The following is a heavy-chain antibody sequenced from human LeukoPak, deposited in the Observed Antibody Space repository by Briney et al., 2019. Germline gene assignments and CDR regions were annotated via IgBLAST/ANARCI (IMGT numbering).Heavy chain of an antibody. J-gene: IGHJ4*02. D-gene: IGHD4-17*01. Sequence: GGSLRPSCAASGFTFSTYSMDWVHQAPGKGLEWVAFIRYDGSNKYYADSVKGRFTISRDNSKNTLYLQMNSLRAEDTAVYYCAKGGYGDYDLDYWGQGTLVTVSS. CDR3: AKGGYGDYDLDY. CDR2: IRYDGSNK. V-gene: IGHV3-30*02. CDR1: GFTFSTYS.